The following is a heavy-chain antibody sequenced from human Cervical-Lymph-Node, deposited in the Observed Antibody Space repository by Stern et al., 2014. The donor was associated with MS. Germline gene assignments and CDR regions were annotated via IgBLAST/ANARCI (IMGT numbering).Heavy chain of an antibody. CDR1: GFTFSEHS. CDR2: ISSSGSTI. V-gene: IGHV3-11*01. J-gene: IGHJ4*02. CDR3: ARRFSNYYFDS. D-gene: IGHD3-3*01. Sequence: VQLVESGGGLVKPGGSLRLSCAASGFTFSEHSMSWIRQAPGQGLEWVSYISSSGSTIYYADSVKGRFTIARDNAKNSLYLQMNSLRAEDTAVYYCARRFSNYYFDSWGQGTLVTVSS.